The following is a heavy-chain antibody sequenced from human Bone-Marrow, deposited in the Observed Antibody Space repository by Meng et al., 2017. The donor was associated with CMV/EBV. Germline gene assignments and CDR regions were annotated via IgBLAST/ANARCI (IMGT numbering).Heavy chain of an antibody. Sequence: FSSYAMHCVRQAPGKGLEWVAVISYDGSNKYYADSVKGRFTISRDNSKNTMYLQMNSLRAEDTAVYYCARDFKRWLQLRTPTYYFDYWGQGTLVTVSS. CDR2: ISYDGSNK. D-gene: IGHD5-24*01. CDR3: ARDFKRWLQLRTPTYYFDY. CDR1: FSSYA. J-gene: IGHJ4*02. V-gene: IGHV3-30*04.